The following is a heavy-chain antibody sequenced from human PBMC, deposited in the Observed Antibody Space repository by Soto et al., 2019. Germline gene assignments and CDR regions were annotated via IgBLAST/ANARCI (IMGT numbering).Heavy chain of an antibody. CDR2: IYPGDSDT. D-gene: IGHD3-3*01. Sequence: PGESLKISCMGSGYKVSTWHNFTSYWIAWVRQMPGEGLEWMGIIYPGDSDTRYSPSFQGQVTISADKSINSVYLQWSSLKASDTATYYCARLGFNYDFLSGYYNVHHYYVIDVWLQGTTVTV. J-gene: IGHJ6*02. V-gene: IGHV5-51*01. CDR3: ARLGFNYDFLSGYYNVHHYYVIDV. CDR1: GYKVSTWHNFTSYW.